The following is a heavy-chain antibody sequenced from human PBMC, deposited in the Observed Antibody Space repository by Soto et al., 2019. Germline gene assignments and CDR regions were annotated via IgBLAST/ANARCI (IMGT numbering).Heavy chain of an antibody. J-gene: IGHJ4*02. CDR1: GGSFSGYH. CDR2: INHSGST. CDR3: ARGLAAPRLRCSSSRVPDY. D-gene: IGHD6-13*01. Sequence: LSLTCAVCGGSFSGYHWSWIRQPPGKWLEWIGEINHSGSTNYNPSLKSRVTISVDTSKNQFSLKLSSVTAADTAVYYCARGLAAPRLRCSSSRVPDYWGQGTLVTVSS. V-gene: IGHV4-34*01.